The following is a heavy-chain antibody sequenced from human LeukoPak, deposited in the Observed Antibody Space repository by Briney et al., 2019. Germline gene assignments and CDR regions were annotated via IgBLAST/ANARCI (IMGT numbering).Heavy chain of an antibody. CDR2: MNPNSGNT. Sequence: ASVKVSCKASGYTFTSYDINWVRQATGQGLEWMGWMNPNSGNTGYAQKFQGRVTMTRNTSISTAYMELSSLRSEDTAVYYCAREDYSSSWYRRLNYYYYYGMDVWGQGTTVTVSS. CDR3: AREDYSSSWYRRLNYYYYYGMDV. D-gene: IGHD6-13*01. J-gene: IGHJ6*02. CDR1: GYTFTSYD. V-gene: IGHV1-8*01.